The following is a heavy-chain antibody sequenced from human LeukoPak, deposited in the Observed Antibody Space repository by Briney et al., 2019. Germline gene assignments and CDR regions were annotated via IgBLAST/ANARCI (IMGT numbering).Heavy chain of an antibody. CDR1: GFTFSSYA. Sequence: GGSLRLSCSASGFTFSSYAMHWVRQAPGKGLEYVSAISSNGGSTCYADSVKGRFTTSRDNSKNTLYLQMSSLRAEDTAVYYCVKSPYYDILTGYFNWFDPWGQGTLVTVSS. D-gene: IGHD3-9*01. CDR2: ISSNGGST. CDR3: VKSPYYDILTGYFNWFDP. V-gene: IGHV3-64D*06. J-gene: IGHJ5*02.